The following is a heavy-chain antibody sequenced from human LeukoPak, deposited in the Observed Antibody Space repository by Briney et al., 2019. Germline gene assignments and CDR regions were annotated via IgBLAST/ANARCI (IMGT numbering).Heavy chain of an antibody. Sequence: PGGSLRLSCTASGFTFTNYGIHWVRQAPGKGLEWVAFIQYDGGNKYYADSVKGRFTISRDNSKNTLYLQMNSLRADDTAVYYCATHSSPDFWGQGTLVTVSS. CDR2: IQYDGGNK. CDR1: GFTFTNYG. V-gene: IGHV3-30*02. J-gene: IGHJ4*02. CDR3: ATHSSPDF. D-gene: IGHD3-22*01.